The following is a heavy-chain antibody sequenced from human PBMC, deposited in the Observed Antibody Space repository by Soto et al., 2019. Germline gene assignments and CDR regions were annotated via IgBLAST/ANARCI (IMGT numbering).Heavy chain of an antibody. Sequence: GQSQKICSKVSVFSFTNYWISWVRQMPGKGLEWMGNIDPVDSYANYSPSFQGHVTFSVDTSISTAYLQWSSLKASDTAMYFCARIESIARNWFDPWGQGTLVTVS. CDR1: VFSFTNYW. CDR2: IDPVDSYA. CDR3: ARIESIARNWFDP. D-gene: IGHD6-13*01. J-gene: IGHJ5*02. V-gene: IGHV5-10-1*01.